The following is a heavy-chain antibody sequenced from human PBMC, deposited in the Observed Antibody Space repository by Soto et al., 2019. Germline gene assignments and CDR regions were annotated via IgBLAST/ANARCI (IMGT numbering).Heavy chain of an antibody. V-gene: IGHV1-69*02. CDR3: ARPWCRGGSGYPGGAYDGMDV. Sequence: QVQLVQSGAEVKKPGSSVKVSCKASGGTFSSYTISWVRQAPGQGLEWMGRIIPILGIANYAQKFQGRVTMTGEKSPXXAXMXXGVLSSEDTAAYFCARPWCRGGSGYPGGAYDGMDVWGPGTAVTVSS. D-gene: IGHD2-15*01. J-gene: IGHJ6*02. CDR1: GGTFSSYT. CDR2: IIPILGIA.